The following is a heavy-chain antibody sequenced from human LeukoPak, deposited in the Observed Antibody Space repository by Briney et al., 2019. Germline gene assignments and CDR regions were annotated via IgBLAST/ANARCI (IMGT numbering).Heavy chain of an antibody. J-gene: IGHJ3*02. Sequence: ASVKVSRKASGYTFTGYYMHWVRQAPGQGLEWMGWINPNSGGTNYAQKFQGRVTMTRDTSISTAYMELSRLRSDDTAVYYCARGIVVVVAARNAFDIWGQGTMVTVSS. V-gene: IGHV1-2*02. CDR2: INPNSGGT. D-gene: IGHD2-15*01. CDR3: ARGIVVVVAARNAFDI. CDR1: GYTFTGYY.